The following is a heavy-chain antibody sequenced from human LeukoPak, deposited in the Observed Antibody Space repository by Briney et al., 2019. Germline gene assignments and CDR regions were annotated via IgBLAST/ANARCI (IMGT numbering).Heavy chain of an antibody. CDR3: AKDGVVKSIDY. V-gene: IGHV3-23*01. CDR2: ISGSGCST. D-gene: IGHD2-8*01. J-gene: IGHJ4*02. Sequence: PGWSLRVSCLGSGFTFSSCAMRWVRPAPGRGLEWVSPISGSGCSTYYADSVKGWFTISRDNAKNTLYLQMNSLRAEDTAVYYCAKDGVVKSIDYWGQGTLVTVSS. CDR1: GFTFSSCA.